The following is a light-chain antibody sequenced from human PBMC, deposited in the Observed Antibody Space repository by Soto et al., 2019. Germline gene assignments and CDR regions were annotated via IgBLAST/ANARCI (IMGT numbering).Light chain of an antibody. J-gene: IGKJ1*01. V-gene: IGKV3-20*01. CDR2: GAT. Sequence: EIVLTQSPGTPSLSPGERATLSSRSSQSVFNNHIGRYQQKPGQAPRRLIFGATFRATGIPDRFSGSGSGTDFTLTISRLEPEDFAVYYCQQYGSSPTTFGQGTKVDIK. CDR1: QSVFNNH. CDR3: QQYGSSPTT.